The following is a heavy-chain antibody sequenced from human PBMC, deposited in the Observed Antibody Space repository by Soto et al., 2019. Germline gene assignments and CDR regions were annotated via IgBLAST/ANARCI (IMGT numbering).Heavy chain of an antibody. V-gene: IGHV3-30*18. J-gene: IGHJ6*02. CDR3: ANVLMVYAINGMDV. D-gene: IGHD2-8*01. CDR1: GFTFSSYG. Sequence: PGGSLRLSCAASGFTFSSYGMHWVRQAPGKGLEWVAVISYDGSNKYYADSVKGRFTISRDNSKNTLYLQMNSLRAEDTAVYYCANVLMVYAINGMDVWGQGTTVTVS. CDR2: ISYDGSNK.